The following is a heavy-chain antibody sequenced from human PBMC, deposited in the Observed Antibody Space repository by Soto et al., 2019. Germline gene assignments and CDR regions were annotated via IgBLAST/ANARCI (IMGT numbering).Heavy chain of an antibody. D-gene: IGHD1-20*01. Sequence: SETLSLTCTVSGGSISSSSYYWGWIRQPPGKGLEWIGSIYYSGSTYYNPSLKSRVTISVDTSKNQFSLKLSSVTAADTAVYYCARQVEVTWYNWNPPFDYWGQGTLVTVSS. CDR1: GGSISSSSYY. V-gene: IGHV4-39*01. CDR2: IYYSGST. CDR3: ARQVEVTWYNWNPPFDY. J-gene: IGHJ4*02.